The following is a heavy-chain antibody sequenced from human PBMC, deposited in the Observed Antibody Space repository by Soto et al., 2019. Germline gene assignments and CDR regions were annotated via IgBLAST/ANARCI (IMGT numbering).Heavy chain of an antibody. Sequence: ASVKVSCKASGYTFTSYYMHWVRQAPGQGLEWMGIINPSGGSTSYAQKFQGRVTMTRDTSTSTVYMELSSLRSDDTAVYYCARVHGGSRIYGAFDIWGQGTMVTVSS. V-gene: IGHV1-46*01. D-gene: IGHD4-17*01. CDR2: INPSGGST. CDR1: GYTFTSYY. CDR3: ARVHGGSRIYGAFDI. J-gene: IGHJ3*02.